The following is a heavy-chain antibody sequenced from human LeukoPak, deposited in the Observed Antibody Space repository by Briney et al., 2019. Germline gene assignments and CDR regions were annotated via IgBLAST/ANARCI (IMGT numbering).Heavy chain of an antibody. J-gene: IGHJ4*02. V-gene: IGHV4-31*11. Sequence: PSETLSLTCAVSGGSISSGGYSWSWIRQHPGKGLEWIGYIYYSGSTYYNPSLKSRVTISVDTSKNQFSLKLSSVTAADTAVYYCARSPGIAAAGTIARFPGYWGQGTLVTVSS. CDR2: IYYSGST. CDR1: GGSISSGGYS. CDR3: ARSPGIAAAGTIARFPGY. D-gene: IGHD6-13*01.